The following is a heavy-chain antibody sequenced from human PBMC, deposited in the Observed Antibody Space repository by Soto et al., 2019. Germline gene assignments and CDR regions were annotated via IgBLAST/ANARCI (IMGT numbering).Heavy chain of an antibody. CDR1: GGTFSNSA. CDR3: ARDKDRQQLGGNYYYILDV. V-gene: IGHV1-69*12. CDR2: IMPIFRTP. Sequence: QVQLEQSGAEVKKPGSSVKVSCKASGGTFSNSAISWVRQAPGQGLEWMGGIMPIFRTPDYAQKFQGRVTVTADESTSTAYMELSGLRSDDTAVYYCARDKDRQQLGGNYYYILDVWGQGTMVTVSS. D-gene: IGHD3-3*02. J-gene: IGHJ6*02.